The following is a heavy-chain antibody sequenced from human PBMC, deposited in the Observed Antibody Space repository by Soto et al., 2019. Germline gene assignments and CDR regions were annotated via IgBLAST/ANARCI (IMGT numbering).Heavy chain of an antibody. Sequence: GGSLRLSCAASEFIFSNYAMSWVRQAPGKGPEWVAVISETGGGTYYADSVKGRFTISRDNAKNTLYLQMNSLRAEDTGLYYCVKDAGGGPYSTAWYEFDYWGQGAQVTVSS. J-gene: IGHJ4*02. CDR3: VKDAGGGPYSTAWYEFDY. CDR1: EFIFSNYA. D-gene: IGHD2-2*01. V-gene: IGHV3-23*01. CDR2: ISETGGGT.